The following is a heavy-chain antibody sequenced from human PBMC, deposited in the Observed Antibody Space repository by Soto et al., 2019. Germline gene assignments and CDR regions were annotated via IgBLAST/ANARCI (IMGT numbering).Heavy chain of an antibody. J-gene: IGHJ4*02. CDR1: GFTFDDYG. D-gene: IGHD2-15*01. V-gene: IGHV3-20*04. CDR2: INWNGGST. Sequence: GGSLRLSCAASGFTFDDYGMSWVRQAPGKGLEWVSGINWNGGSTGYADSVKGRFTISRDNANNSLYLQMNSLRAEDTALYYCAREVPYCSGGSCYSPDSSDYFDYWGQGTLVTVSS. CDR3: AREVPYCSGGSCYSPDSSDYFDY.